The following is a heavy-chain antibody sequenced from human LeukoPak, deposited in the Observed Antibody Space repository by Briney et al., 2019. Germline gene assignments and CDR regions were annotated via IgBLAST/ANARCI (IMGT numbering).Heavy chain of an antibody. J-gene: IGHJ2*01. CDR3: ARDRSETTVTTQYWYFDL. CDR2: IIPILGTA. D-gene: IGHD4-17*01. CDR1: GGTFSSYT. Sequence: AASVKVSCKASGGTFSSYTISWVRQAPGQGLEWMGRIIPILGTANYAQKFQGRVTITADKSTSTAYMELSSLRSEDTAVYYCARDRSETTVTTQYWYFDLWGRGTLVTVSS. V-gene: IGHV1-69*08.